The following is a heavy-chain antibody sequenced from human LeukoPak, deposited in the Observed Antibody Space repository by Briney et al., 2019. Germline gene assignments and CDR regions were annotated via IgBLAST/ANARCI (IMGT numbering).Heavy chain of an antibody. Sequence: SVKVSCKASGGTFSSYAISWVRQAPGQGLEWMGGIIPIFGTANYAQKFQGRVTITADESTSTAYMELSSLRSEDTAVYYCARDPGHYYGSGSYGEVWGSTFDPWGQGTLVTVSS. CDR1: GGTFSSYA. CDR2: IIPIFGTA. CDR3: ARDPGHYYGSGSYGEVWGSTFDP. D-gene: IGHD3-10*01. V-gene: IGHV1-69*13. J-gene: IGHJ5*02.